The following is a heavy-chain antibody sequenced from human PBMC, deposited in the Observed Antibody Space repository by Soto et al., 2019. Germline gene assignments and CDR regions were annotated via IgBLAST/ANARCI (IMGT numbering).Heavy chain of an antibody. CDR2: MNPNSGNT. J-gene: IGHJ5*02. D-gene: IGHD1-1*01. CDR3: ARGLSWLGSLVGTARERTWSWFDP. CDR1: GYTFTSYD. Sequence: GASVKVSCKASGYTFTSYDINWVRQATGQGLEWMGWMNPNSGNTGYAQKFQGRVTMTRNTSISTAYMELSSLRSEDTAVYYCARGLSWLGSLVGTARERTWSWFDPWGQGTLVTVSS. V-gene: IGHV1-8*01.